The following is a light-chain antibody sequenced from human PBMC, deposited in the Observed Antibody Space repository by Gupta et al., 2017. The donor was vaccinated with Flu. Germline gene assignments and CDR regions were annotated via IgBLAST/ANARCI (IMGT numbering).Light chain of an antibody. J-gene: IGKJ1*01. CDR3: RQPHSTPWT. V-gene: IGKV1-39*01. Sequence: DIQLTHSPSSLSASVGDRITVTCRASQIISTYLTGYQQRPAKDPTLLIYGAATLQTGGPSSFSGSSSGTDFSPPINCRQPEDFAIYYCRQPHSTPWTFGQGTKVDI. CDR2: GAA. CDR1: QIISTY.